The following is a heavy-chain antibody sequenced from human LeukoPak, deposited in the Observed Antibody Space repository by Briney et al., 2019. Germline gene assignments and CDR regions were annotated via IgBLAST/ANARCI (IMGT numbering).Heavy chain of an antibody. CDR1: GGSFSGYY. CDR3: ARAPMEWSPANGMDV. D-gene: IGHD3-3*01. Sequence: SETLSLTCAVYGGSFSGYYWSWIRQPPGKGLEWIGEINHSGSTNYNPSLKSRVTISVDTSKNQFSLKLSSVTAADTAVYYRARAPMEWSPANGMDVWGQGTTVTVSS. CDR2: INHSGST. J-gene: IGHJ6*02. V-gene: IGHV4-34*01.